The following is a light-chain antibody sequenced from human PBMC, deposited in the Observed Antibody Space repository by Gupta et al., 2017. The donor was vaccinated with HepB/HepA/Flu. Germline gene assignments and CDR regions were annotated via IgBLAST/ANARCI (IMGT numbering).Light chain of an antibody. CDR1: QDVNRW. CDR3: QQGNSAPST. CDR2: TAP. Sequence: DIQMPQCPSALSASVGDMVTITCRASQDVNRWLSEYQQKPGKVPQLLIYTAPTLQGGVPSRCSGSGWGKEGSRTDSCLQHEDASTYYWQQGNSAPSTFGQGTKVDIK. V-gene: IGKV1-12*02. J-gene: IGKJ2*01.